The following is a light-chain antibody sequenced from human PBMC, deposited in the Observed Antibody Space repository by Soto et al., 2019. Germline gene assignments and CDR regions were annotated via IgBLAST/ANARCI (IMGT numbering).Light chain of an antibody. V-gene: IGKV4-1*01. Sequence: DIVMTQSPDSLAVSLGERATINCKSRQSVLYSSNNNNYLAWYQQKPGQPPKLLIYWASTRESGVPDRFSGSGSGTDFTLTISSLQAEDVAVYYCQQYYSTPQTFGQGTKLEIK. CDR2: WAS. J-gene: IGKJ2*01. CDR3: QQYYSTPQT. CDR1: QSVLYSSNNNNY.